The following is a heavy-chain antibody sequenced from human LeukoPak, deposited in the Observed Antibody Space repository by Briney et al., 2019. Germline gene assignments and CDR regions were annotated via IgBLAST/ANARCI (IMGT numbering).Heavy chain of an antibody. CDR1: GFTFSGYG. CDR3: SRGSRNAFDI. Sequence: QPGESLRLSCAASGFTFSGYGMNWVRQSPGKGLEWVSYISSSSNTRYYADSVKGRFTISRDNARNSLYLQMNSLGDEDTAVYYCSRGSRNAFDIWGQGTMVTVSS. CDR2: ISSSSNTR. J-gene: IGHJ3*02. V-gene: IGHV3-48*02.